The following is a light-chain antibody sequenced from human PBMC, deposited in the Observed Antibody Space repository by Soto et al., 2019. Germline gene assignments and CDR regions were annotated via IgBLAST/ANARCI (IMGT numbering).Light chain of an antibody. J-gene: IGKJ3*01. Sequence: EIVLTQSPGTLSLSPGERATLSCRASQSVSSNLAWYQQKPGQAPRLLIYGASTRATGIPARFSGSGSGTEFTLTISRLEPEDFAVYYCQQYGNSPGFTFGPGTKVAI. CDR3: QQYGNSPGFT. CDR2: GAS. V-gene: IGKV3-20*01. CDR1: QSVSSN.